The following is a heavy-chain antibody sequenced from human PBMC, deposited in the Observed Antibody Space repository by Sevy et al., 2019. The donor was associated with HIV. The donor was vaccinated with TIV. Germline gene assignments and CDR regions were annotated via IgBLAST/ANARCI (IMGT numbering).Heavy chain of an antibody. J-gene: IGHJ4*02. Sequence: GGSLRLSCAASGFDFSDYYMNWIRQTPGKGLEWISYISVSSSAKYYTDSVKGRFAISRDNARNSLYLQMNSLRVEDTAVSFCVGRRYSPAYSWFDHFDYWGQGALVTVSS. V-gene: IGHV3-11*01. CDR1: GFDFSDYY. CDR2: ISVSSSAK. CDR3: VGRRYSPAYSWFDHFDY. D-gene: IGHD3-16*01.